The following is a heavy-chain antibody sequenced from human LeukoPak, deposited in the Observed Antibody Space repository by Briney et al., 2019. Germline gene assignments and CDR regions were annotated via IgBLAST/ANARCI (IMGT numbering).Heavy chain of an antibody. D-gene: IGHD3-22*01. CDR3: ARNYYDSSGLLDY. V-gene: IGHV4-59*08. J-gene: IGHJ4*02. CDR1: GGSFSGYY. Sequence: SETLSLTCAVYGGSFSGYYWSWIRQPPGKGLEWIGYIYYSGSTNYNPSLKSRVTISVDTSKNQFSLKLSSVTAAGTAVYYCARNYYDSSGLLDYWGQGTLVTVSS. CDR2: IYYSGST.